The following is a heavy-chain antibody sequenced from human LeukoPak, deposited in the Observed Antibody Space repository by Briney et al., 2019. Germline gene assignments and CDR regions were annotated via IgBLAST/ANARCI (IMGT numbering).Heavy chain of an antibody. J-gene: IGHJ4*02. CDR3: ARDPDPGYCSSTSCYVGFDY. CDR1: GYTFTSYY. D-gene: IGHD2-2*01. Sequence: ASVKVSCKASGYTFTSYYMHWVRQAPGQGLEWMGIINPSGGSTSYAQKFQGRVTMTRDTSTSTVYMELSSLRSEDTAVYYCARDPDPGYCSSTSCYVGFDYWGQGTLVTVSS. CDR2: INPSGGST. V-gene: IGHV1-46*03.